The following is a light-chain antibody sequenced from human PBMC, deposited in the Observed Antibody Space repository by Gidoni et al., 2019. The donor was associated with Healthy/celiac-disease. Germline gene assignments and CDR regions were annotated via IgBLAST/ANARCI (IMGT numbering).Light chain of an antibody. V-gene: IGKV1-39*01. Sequence: DIQMTQAPSSLSASVGDRVTIPCLASQSISSYLNWYHQKPGNAPKSLSYAASSLQSGVPARFSGSGAVTDFTLTISSLQPEDFATYYCQQSYSTLWTFXQXTKVEIK. CDR3: QQSYSTLWT. CDR1: QSISSY. CDR2: AAS. J-gene: IGKJ1*01.